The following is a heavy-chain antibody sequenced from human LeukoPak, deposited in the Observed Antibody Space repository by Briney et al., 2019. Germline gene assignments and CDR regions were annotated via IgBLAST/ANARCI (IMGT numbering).Heavy chain of an antibody. V-gene: IGHV3-23*01. J-gene: IGHJ4*02. CDR3: AKDGDTYSDPNRYYFDY. D-gene: IGHD1-26*01. CDR2: ISGSGGST. Sequence: PGGSLRLSCAASGFTFSSYAMSWVRQAPGKGLEWVSAISGSGGSTYYADSVKGRFTISRDNSKNTLYLQMNSLRAENTAVYYCAKDGDTYSDPNRYYFDYWGQGTLVTVPS. CDR1: GFTFSSYA.